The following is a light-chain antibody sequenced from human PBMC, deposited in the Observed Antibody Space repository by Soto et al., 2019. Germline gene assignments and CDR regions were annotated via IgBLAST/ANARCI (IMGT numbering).Light chain of an antibody. CDR3: LQDYTYPWT. CDR2: AAS. J-gene: IGKJ1*01. Sequence: IQMTQSPSSLSASVRDRVTITCRASQDIGNDLGWYQQKPGKAPNLLIYAASSLRSGVPSRFSGSGSGTHFTPTINSLQAEDSATYFCLQDYTYPWTFGQGTKVHIK. CDR1: QDIGND. V-gene: IGKV1-6*02.